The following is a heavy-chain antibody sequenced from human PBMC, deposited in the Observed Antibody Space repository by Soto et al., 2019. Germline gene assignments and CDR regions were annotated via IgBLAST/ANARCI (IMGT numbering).Heavy chain of an antibody. J-gene: IGHJ6*02. D-gene: IGHD6-13*01. V-gene: IGHV4-4*07. CDR2: INASGNS. CDR3: ARYSSNWFQTGGMDV. CDR1: GDSISSYY. Sequence: PSETLSLTCTVSGDSISSYYWNWIRQPAGKGLEGIGRINASGNSNYNPSLKSRVTMSVDTSKKQFSLKVTSVTAADTAVYYCARYSSNWFQTGGMDVWGQGTTVTVSS.